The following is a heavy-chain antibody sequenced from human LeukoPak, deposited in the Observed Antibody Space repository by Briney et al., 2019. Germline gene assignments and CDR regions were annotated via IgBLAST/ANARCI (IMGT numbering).Heavy chain of an antibody. Sequence: GVSLRLSCAASGFTFSSYAMRWVRQAPGKGLEWVSSINNSGGITYYAASVKGRFTISRDNSKITLYLQMNSLRAEDTAVYYCAKLSRAPVEEPGDYWGQGTLVTVSS. CDR2: INNSGGIT. D-gene: IGHD1-26*01. CDR1: GFTFSSYA. V-gene: IGHV3-23*01. CDR3: AKLSRAPVEEPGDY. J-gene: IGHJ4*02.